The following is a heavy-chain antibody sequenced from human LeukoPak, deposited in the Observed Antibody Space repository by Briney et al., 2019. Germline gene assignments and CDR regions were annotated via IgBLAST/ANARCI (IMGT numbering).Heavy chain of an antibody. CDR2: ISGSGGST. CDR3: AKGGDDSSGYYDYFDY. J-gene: IGHJ4*02. CDR1: GFTFSNYW. Sequence: PGGSLRLSCAASGFTFSNYWMHWVRQAPGKGLEWVSAISGSGGSTYYADSVKGRFTISRDNSKNTLYLQMNSLRAEDTTVYYCAKGGDDSSGYYDYFDYWGQGTLVTVSS. V-gene: IGHV3-23*01. D-gene: IGHD3-22*01.